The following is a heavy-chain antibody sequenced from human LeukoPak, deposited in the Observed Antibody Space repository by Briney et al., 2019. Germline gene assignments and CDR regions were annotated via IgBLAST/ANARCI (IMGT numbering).Heavy chain of an antibody. V-gene: IGHV3-23*01. J-gene: IGHJ4*01. CDR3: AKQPTSALAAAGTFDY. Sequence: GGSLRLSCAASGFTFSSSAMSWVRQAPGKGLEWVSAISGSGDSTYYADSVKGRFTISRDNSKNTPYLQMNTLRAEDTAVYYCAKQPTSALAAAGTFDYWGHGTLVTVSS. CDR1: GFTFSSSA. CDR2: ISGSGDST. D-gene: IGHD6-13*01.